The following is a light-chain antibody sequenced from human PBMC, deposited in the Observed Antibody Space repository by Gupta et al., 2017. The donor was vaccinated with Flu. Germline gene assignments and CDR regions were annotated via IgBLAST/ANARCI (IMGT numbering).Light chain of an antibody. V-gene: IGLV3-21*02. CDR3: QVWDSSSDPVI. J-gene: IGLJ2*01. Sequence: SYLLTQSPSASVAPGQTARITCGGNNIGIKNVHWYQQKPGQAPLLVFDDVTYRPSEIPERFSVSKSGNTATLTISRVEAGDEADYHCQVWDSSSDPVIFGGGTKLIAL. CDR1: NIGIKN. CDR2: DVT.